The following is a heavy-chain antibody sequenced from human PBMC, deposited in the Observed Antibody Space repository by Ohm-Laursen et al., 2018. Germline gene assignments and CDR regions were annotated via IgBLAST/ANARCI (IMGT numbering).Heavy chain of an antibody. CDR3: ARDPPEDSSWYADY. D-gene: IGHD6-13*01. CDR1: GFTFSSYS. CDR2: IKPDASEE. Sequence: GSLRLSCAASGFTFSSYSMNWVRQAPGKGLEWVANIKPDASEEHYVDSVKGRFTISRDNANNSVYLQMNSLRAEDTAVYYCARDPPEDSSWYADYWGQGTLVTVSP. V-gene: IGHV3-7*01. J-gene: IGHJ4*02.